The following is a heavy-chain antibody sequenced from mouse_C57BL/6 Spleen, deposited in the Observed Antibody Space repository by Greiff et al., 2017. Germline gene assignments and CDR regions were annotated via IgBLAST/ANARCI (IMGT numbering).Heavy chain of an antibody. D-gene: IGHD2-4*01. J-gene: IGHJ4*01. CDR1: GYTFTDYN. CDR3: ARTYDYDEGNYYAMDY. CDR2: INPNNGGT. V-gene: IGHV1-18*01. Sequence: EVKVVESGPELVKPGASVKIPCKASGYTFTDYNMDWVKQSHGKSLEWIGDINPNNGGTIYNQKFKGKATLTVDKSSSTAYMGLRSLTSEDTAVYYCARTYDYDEGNYYAMDYWGQGTSVTVSS.